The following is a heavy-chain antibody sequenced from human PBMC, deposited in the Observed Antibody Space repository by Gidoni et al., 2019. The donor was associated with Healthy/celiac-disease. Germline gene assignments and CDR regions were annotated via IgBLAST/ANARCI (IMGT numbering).Heavy chain of an antibody. D-gene: IGHD3-9*01. Sequence: EVQLLESGGGLVQPGGSLRLSCAASGFTFSSYAMSWVRQAPGKGLEWVSAISGSGGSTYYADSVKGRFTISRDNSKNTLYLQMNSLRAEDTAVYYCAKDPEDYDILTGYADYWGQGTLVTVSS. CDR1: GFTFSSYA. CDR3: AKDPEDYDILTGYADY. CDR2: ISGSGGST. J-gene: IGHJ4*02. V-gene: IGHV3-23*01.